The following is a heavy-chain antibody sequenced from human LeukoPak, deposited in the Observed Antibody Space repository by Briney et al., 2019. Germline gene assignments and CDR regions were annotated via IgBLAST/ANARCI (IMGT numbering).Heavy chain of an antibody. CDR2: IKSDGSST. Sequence: PGGSLRLSCAASGFTFSRYWMYWVRHAPGKGLVGVSCIKSDGSSTIIGDCAKGRLTIPRDKAKHTVYLQMNSLRAEDTAVYYCVRDNRSYNFDYWGQGTLVTVSS. D-gene: IGHD1-26*01. CDR1: GFTFSRYW. V-gene: IGHV3-74*01. CDR3: VRDNRSYNFDY. J-gene: IGHJ4*02.